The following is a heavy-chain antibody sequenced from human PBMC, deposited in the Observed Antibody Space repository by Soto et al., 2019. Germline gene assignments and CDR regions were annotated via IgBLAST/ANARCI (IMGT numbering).Heavy chain of an antibody. CDR2: IYYSGST. CDR1: GGSISSYY. D-gene: IGHD2-21*01. CDR3: ARVGIGYWFDP. J-gene: IGHJ5*02. Sequence: QVQLQESGPGLVKPSETLSLTCTVSGGSISSYYWSWIRQPPGKGLEWIGYIYYSGSTNYNPSLTSRVTISVDTSKTQFSLKLSSVTAADTAVYYCARVGIGYWFDPWGQGTLVTVSS. V-gene: IGHV4-59*01.